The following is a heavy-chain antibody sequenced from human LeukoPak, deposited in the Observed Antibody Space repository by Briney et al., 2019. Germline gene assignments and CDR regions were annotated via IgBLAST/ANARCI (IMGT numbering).Heavy chain of an antibody. CDR2: IIPIFGTA. Sequence: SVKVSCKASGGTFSSYAIGWVRQAPGQGLEWMGGIIPIFGTANYAQKFQGRVTITADESTSTAYMELSSLRSEDTAVYYCAGPARGYSYGYGYRGQGTLVTVSS. CDR3: AGPARGYSYGYGY. D-gene: IGHD5-18*01. V-gene: IGHV1-69*13. J-gene: IGHJ4*02. CDR1: GGTFSSYA.